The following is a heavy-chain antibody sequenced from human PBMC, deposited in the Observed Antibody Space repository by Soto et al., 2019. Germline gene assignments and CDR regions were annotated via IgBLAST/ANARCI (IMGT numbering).Heavy chain of an antibody. CDR1: GFTFSSYA. J-gene: IGHJ6*02. Sequence: GGSLRLSCAASGFTFSSYAMSWARQAPGKGLEWVSAVSGSGGTTYYADSVKGRFTNSRDNSKNTLYMQMNSLRAEDTAVYYCAKPCHGSGDYCKYYDGMDVWRQGTTVTVSS. CDR2: VSGSGGTT. CDR3: AKPCHGSGDYCKYYDGMDV. V-gene: IGHV3-23*01. D-gene: IGHD3-10*01.